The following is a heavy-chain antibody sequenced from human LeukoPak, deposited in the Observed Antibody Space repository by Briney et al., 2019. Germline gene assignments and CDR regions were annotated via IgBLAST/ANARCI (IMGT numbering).Heavy chain of an antibody. Sequence: ASVNVSCKASGGTFSSYAISWVRQAPGQGLEWMGGIIPIFGTANYAQKFQGRVTITADESTSTAYMELSSLRSEDTAVYYCARGILAYYDILTGRDAFDIWGQGTMVTVSS. V-gene: IGHV1-69*13. D-gene: IGHD3-9*01. CDR2: IIPIFGTA. CDR1: GGTFSSYA. J-gene: IGHJ3*02. CDR3: ARGILAYYDILTGRDAFDI.